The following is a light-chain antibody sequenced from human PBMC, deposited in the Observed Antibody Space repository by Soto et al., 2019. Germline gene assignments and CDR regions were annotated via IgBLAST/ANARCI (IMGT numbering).Light chain of an antibody. CDR3: QQYGTSPPLT. CDR2: GAS. CDR1: QSVSSSY. J-gene: IGKJ4*01. Sequence: IVLTQSPGTLSLSPGERATLSCRASQSVSSSYLAWYQQKPGQAPRLLVYGASSRATGIPDRFSGSGSATDFTLTISRLEPEDFAVYYCQQYGTSPPLTFGGGTKVDIK. V-gene: IGKV3-20*01.